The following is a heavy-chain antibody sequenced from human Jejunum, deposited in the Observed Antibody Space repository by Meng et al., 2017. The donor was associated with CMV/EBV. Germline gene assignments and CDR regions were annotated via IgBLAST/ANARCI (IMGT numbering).Heavy chain of an antibody. J-gene: IGHJ4*02. CDR2: ISYSGST. CDR3: ARDRASGSEFDC. V-gene: IGHV4-59*01. Sequence: CTVSGVSISSYYWSWIRQPPGKGLEWIGYISYSGSTNYNPSLKSRVTISVDTSKNQFSLKLASVTAADTGVYYCARDRASGSEFDCWGQGTLVTVSS. CDR1: GVSISSYY. D-gene: IGHD1-26*01.